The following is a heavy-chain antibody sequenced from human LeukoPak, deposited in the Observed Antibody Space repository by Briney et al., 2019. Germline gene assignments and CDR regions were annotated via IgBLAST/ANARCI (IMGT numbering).Heavy chain of an antibody. CDR1: GYTFTDLF. CDR3: ARAYSSSWYGLGYYFDY. CDR2: ISYEGRNK. D-gene: IGHD6-13*01. Sequence: SVSYKASGYTFTDLFVHWVRQAPGKGGEWVAVISYEGRNKYYTDAVKGRFTISRDKYKNTLYVQMNSLRAEDTAVYYCARAYSSSWYGLGYYFDYWGQGTLVTVSS. J-gene: IGHJ4*02. V-gene: IGHV3-30*04.